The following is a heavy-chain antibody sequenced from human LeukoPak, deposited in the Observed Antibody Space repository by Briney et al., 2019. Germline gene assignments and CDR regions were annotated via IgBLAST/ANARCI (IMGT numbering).Heavy chain of an antibody. D-gene: IGHD6-19*01. Sequence: GASVKVSCKASGYSFTSNAISWVRQAPGQGLEWMGWISAYNGNTNYAQKFQGRVTMTTDRSTSTAYMELRSLRSDDTAVYYCARNSHGYSSGWLQFNFDYWGQGTLVTVSS. CDR3: ARNSHGYSSGWLQFNFDY. V-gene: IGHV1-18*01. CDR2: ISAYNGNT. J-gene: IGHJ4*02. CDR1: GYSFTSNA.